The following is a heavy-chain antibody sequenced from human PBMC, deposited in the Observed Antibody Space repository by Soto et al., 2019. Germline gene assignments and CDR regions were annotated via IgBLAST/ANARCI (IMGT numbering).Heavy chain of an antibody. J-gene: IGHJ4*02. V-gene: IGHV5-51*01. CDR3: ARRLPGDIGKYYIFDY. CDR1: GYSFTSHC. CDR2: ICPGDSDT. Sequence: PGESLKISCKGSGYSFTSHCIGWVRQMPGKGLEWMGIICPGDSDTRYNPSFQGQVTMSADKSSSTAYLQWSSLKASDTAMYYCARRLPGDIGKYYIFDYWGQGALVTVSS. D-gene: IGHD2-15*01.